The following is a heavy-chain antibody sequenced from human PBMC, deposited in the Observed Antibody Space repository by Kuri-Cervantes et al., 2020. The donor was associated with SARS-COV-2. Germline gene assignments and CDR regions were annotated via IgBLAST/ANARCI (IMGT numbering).Heavy chain of an antibody. CDR1: GFTFSSYV. D-gene: IGHD3-22*01. CDR2: ISSSGSTI. J-gene: IGHJ4*02. V-gene: IGHV3-48*03. Sequence: GESLKISCAASGFTFSSYVMNWVRQAPGKGLEWVSYISSSGSTIYYADSVKGRFTISRDNAKNSLYLQMNSLRAEDTAVYYCVKGGFFSLFDNWGQGTLVTVSS. CDR3: VKGGFFSLFDN.